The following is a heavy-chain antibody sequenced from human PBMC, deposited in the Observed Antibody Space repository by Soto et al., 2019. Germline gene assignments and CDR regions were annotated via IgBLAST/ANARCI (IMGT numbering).Heavy chain of an antibody. CDR1: GGTFSSYA. Sequence: QVQLVQSGAEVKKPGSSVKVSCKASGGTFSSYAISWVRQAPGQGLEWMGGIIPIFGTANYAQKFQGRVTITADESTSTAYMELSSLRSEDTAVYYCARGLYYYDSSGHYLGYFDYWGQGTLVTVSS. CDR3: ARGLYYYDSSGHYLGYFDY. CDR2: IIPIFGTA. D-gene: IGHD3-22*01. V-gene: IGHV1-69*01. J-gene: IGHJ4*02.